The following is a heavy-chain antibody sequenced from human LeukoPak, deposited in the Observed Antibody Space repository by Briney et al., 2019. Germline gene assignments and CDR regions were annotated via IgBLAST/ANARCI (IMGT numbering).Heavy chain of an antibody. CDR3: ARATGGLTLFDY. D-gene: IGHD3-10*01. CDR1: RGSLSSHS. Sequence: PSETLSLICTVSRGSLSSHSWSWIRQPPGKGLDWIGSVSYSGFTKYNPSLESRVSMSVDTSKDQFSLRLSSVTAADTAFYYCARATGGLTLFDYWGQGTPVTVSS. J-gene: IGHJ4*02. CDR2: VSYSGFT. V-gene: IGHV4-59*11.